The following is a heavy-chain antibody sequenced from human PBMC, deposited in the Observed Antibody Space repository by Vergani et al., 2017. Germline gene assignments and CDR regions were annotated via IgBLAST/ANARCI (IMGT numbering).Heavy chain of an antibody. Sequence: VQLVESGGGLVKPGGSLRLSCAASGFTFSSYAMHWVRQAPGKGLEWVAVISYDGSKKYYADSVKGRFTISRDNSKNTLYLQMNSLRAEDTAVYYCARDSSGYYDILTGYYTGDYYYYMDVWGKGTTVTVSS. V-gene: IGHV3-30-3*01. CDR1: GFTFSSYA. D-gene: IGHD3-9*01. CDR3: ARDSSGYYDILTGYYTGDYYYYMDV. J-gene: IGHJ6*03. CDR2: ISYDGSKK.